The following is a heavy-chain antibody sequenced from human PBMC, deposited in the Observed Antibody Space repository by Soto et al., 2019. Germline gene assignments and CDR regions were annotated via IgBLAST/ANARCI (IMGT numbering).Heavy chain of an antibody. CDR1: VFTSSV. CDR2: ISTHNGNT. CDR3: AREGILGLFDAYDL. Sequence: ASVKVSCKASVFTSSVISWVLHSPGQRLEWMGWISTHNGNTIYAQKFQGRVIMTMDTSTTTVYMELRSLRPDDTAVYLCAREGILGLFDAYDLWGQGTMVTVSS. D-gene: IGHD3-3*01. V-gene: IGHV1-18*04. J-gene: IGHJ3*01.